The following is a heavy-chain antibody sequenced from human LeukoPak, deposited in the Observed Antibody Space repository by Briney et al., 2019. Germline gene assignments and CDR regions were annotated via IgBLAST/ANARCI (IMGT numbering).Heavy chain of an antibody. CDR2: IYYSGST. Sequence: TLSLTCTVSGGSISIGGYYWSSIRQHPRKGLEWIGYIYYSGSTYYNPYLKSRVTISVDTAKNQFSMKLSSVTAADTAVYYCASFIAAAGDWYFDLWGRGTLVTVSS. D-gene: IGHD6-13*01. CDR3: ASFIAAAGDWYFDL. CDR1: GGSISIGGYY. V-gene: IGHV4-31*03. J-gene: IGHJ2*01.